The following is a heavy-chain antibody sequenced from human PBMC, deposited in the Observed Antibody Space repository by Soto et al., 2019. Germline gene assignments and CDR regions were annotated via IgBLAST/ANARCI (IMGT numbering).Heavy chain of an antibody. Sequence: ASVKVSCKASGYAFINHNINWVRQATGQGLEWMGWMNPKSGNTGYAQKFQGRVTMTRSTSISTAYMELTSLTSEDTAVYYCARDIILEPAASNWFDPWGQGTLVTVS. CDR1: GYAFINHN. J-gene: IGHJ5*02. CDR2: MNPKSGNT. CDR3: ARDIILEPAASNWFDP. D-gene: IGHD2-2*01. V-gene: IGHV1-8*01.